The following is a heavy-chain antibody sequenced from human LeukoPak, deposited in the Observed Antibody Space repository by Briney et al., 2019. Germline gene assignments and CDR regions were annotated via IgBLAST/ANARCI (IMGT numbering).Heavy chain of an antibody. J-gene: IGHJ4*02. CDR1: GFNFSSSE. D-gene: IGHD3-9*01. CDR3: VRTFVFGYDVLTGYFRAFDY. Sequence: GGSLRLSCAASGFNFSSSEMHWVRQAPGKGLEWLSYISHTGNTKYYADSVQGRFTVSRDNGKSLLFLQMSSLRAGDTAIYYCVRTFVFGYDVLTGYFRAFDYWGQGALVTVSS. V-gene: IGHV3-48*03. CDR2: ISHTGNTK.